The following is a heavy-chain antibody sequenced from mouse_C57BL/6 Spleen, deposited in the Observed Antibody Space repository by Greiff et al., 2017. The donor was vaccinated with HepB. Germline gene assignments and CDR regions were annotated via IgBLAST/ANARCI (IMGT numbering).Heavy chain of an antibody. J-gene: IGHJ3*01. CDR2: IDPNSGGT. V-gene: IGHV1-72*01. D-gene: IGHD4-1*01. CDR3: ARRVGRREFAY. CDR1: GYTFTSYW. Sequence: VQLQQPGAELVKPGASVKLSCKASGYTFTSYWMHWVKQRPGRGLEWIGRIDPNSGGTKYNEKFKSKATLTVDKPSITAYMQLSSLTSEDSAVYYCARRVGRREFAYWGQGTLVTVSA.